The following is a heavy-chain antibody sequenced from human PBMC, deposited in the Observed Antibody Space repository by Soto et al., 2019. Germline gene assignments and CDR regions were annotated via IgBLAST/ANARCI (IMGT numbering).Heavy chain of an antibody. V-gene: IGHV3-33*01. D-gene: IGHD3-22*01. CDR2: IWYDGSNK. CDR3: ARDYDSSGYPRYYFDY. Sequence: GGSLRLSCAASGFTFSSYGMHWVRQAPGKGLEWVAVIWYDGSNKYYADSVKGRFTISRDNSKNTLYLQMNSLRAEDTAVYYCARDYDSSGYPRYYFDYWGQGILVTLSS. J-gene: IGHJ4*02. CDR1: GFTFSSYG.